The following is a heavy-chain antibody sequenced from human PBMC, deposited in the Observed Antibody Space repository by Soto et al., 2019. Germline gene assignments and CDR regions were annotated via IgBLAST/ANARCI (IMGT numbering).Heavy chain of an antibody. Sequence: GGSLRFSCAASGFSFSSYGMHWVRQAPGKGLEWVAVISYDGSNKYYADSVKGRFTISRDNSKNTLYLQMNSLRAEDTAVYYCAKVVGAYSSSSAYYKDVWGKGTTVTVSS. D-gene: IGHD6-6*01. CDR1: GFSFSSYG. V-gene: IGHV3-30*18. CDR2: ISYDGSNK. CDR3: AKVVGAYSSSSAYYKDV. J-gene: IGHJ6*03.